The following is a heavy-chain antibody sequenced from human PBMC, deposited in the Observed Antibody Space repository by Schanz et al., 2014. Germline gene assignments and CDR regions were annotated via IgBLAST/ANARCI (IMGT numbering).Heavy chain of an antibody. D-gene: IGHD1-1*01. CDR1: GFTFSDHY. J-gene: IGHJ4*02. Sequence: QVPLVESGGGLVKPGGSLRLSCAASGFTFSDHYMAWIRQAPGKGLEWVSIISNTGTFIYYADSVRGRFVISRDNAKSSLFLQMKGLSAEDTAVYYCVRDAYLQIRGTVFDSWGPGNLVTVSS. CDR3: VRDAYLQIRGTVFDS. V-gene: IGHV3-11*01. CDR2: ISNTGTFI.